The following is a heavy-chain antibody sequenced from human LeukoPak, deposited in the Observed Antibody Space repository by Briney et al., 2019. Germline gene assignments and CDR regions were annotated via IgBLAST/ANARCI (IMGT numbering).Heavy chain of an antibody. V-gene: IGHV3-30*02. Sequence: AGTLSLTCAASGFTFSSYGMHWVRQAPGKGLEGVAFIRYDGSNKYYEDSVKGRFTISRDNSKNTLYLQMNSQRAEDTAVYYCAKLDPWEPREYYDLLTGYYRGDYWGQGTLVTVSS. D-gene: IGHD3-9*01. CDR1: GFTFSSYG. CDR3: AKLDPWEPREYYDLLTGYYRGDY. J-gene: IGHJ4*02. CDR2: IRYDGSNK.